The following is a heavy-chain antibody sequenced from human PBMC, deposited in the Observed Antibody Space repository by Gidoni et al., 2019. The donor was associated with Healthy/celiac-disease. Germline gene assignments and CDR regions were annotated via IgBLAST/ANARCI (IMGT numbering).Heavy chain of an antibody. CDR2: INPSGGST. CDR1: GYTFTSYY. Sequence: QVQLVQSGAEVNQPGASVKVSCKASGYTFTSYYMHWVRQVSGHGLEWMGIINPSGGSTSYAQKFQGRVTMTRDTSTSTVYMELSSLRSEDTAVYYCARDIVGATGFFWGQGTLVTVSS. D-gene: IGHD1-26*01. V-gene: IGHV1-46*01. CDR3: ARDIVGATGFF. J-gene: IGHJ4*02.